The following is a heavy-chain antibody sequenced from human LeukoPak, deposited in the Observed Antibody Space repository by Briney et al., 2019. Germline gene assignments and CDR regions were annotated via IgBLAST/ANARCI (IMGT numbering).Heavy chain of an antibody. J-gene: IGHJ4*02. CDR2: ISSSSSYI. CDR1: GFTFSSYS. D-gene: IGHD3-10*01. Sequence: PGGSLRLSCAASGFTFSSYSMNWVRQAPGKGRDWFSSISSSSSYIYYADSVKGRFTISRDNAKNSLYLQMNSLRAEDTAVYYCARDRLLWFGELLENDYWGQGTLVTVSS. V-gene: IGHV3-21*01. CDR3: ARDRLLWFGELLENDY.